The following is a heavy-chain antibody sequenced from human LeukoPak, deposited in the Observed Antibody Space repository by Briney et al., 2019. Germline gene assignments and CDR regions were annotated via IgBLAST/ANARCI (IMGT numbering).Heavy chain of an antibody. CDR2: IIPIFGTA. J-gene: IGHJ4*02. CDR3: ARSPGHYFDY. CDR1: GVTFSSYA. Sequence: ASVKVSCKASGVTFSSYAISWVRQAPGQGLEWMGRIIPIFGTANYAQKFQGRVTITTDESTSTAYMELSSLRSEDTAVYYCARSPGHYFDYWGQGTLVTVSS. V-gene: IGHV1-69*05.